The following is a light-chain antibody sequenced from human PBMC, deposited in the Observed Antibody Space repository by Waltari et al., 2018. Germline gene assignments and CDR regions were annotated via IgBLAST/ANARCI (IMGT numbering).Light chain of an antibody. Sequence: EIVMTQSPATLSASPGARVTLSCRASQSVNSRLAWYQQKPGQAPTLLIYGASTRATGIPARFSGSGSATEFTLTISSLQSEDFAVYYCQQYKDWPLTFGQGTKVEIK. V-gene: IGKV3-15*01. CDR2: GAS. CDR3: QQYKDWPLT. J-gene: IGKJ1*01. CDR1: QSVNSR.